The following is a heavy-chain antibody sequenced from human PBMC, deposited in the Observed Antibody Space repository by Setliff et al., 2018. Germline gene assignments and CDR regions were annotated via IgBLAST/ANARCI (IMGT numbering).Heavy chain of an antibody. CDR2: IYYSGST. J-gene: IGHJ3*02. V-gene: IGHV4-59*11. CDR1: GGSISSHY. Sequence: SETLSLTCTVSGGSISSHYWSWIRQPPGKGLEWIGSIYYSGSTNYNPSLKSRVTISVDTSKNQFSLKLSSVTAADTAVYYCARVKTTVTTFSYFRNDAFDIWGQGTMVTVSS. CDR3: ARVKTTVTTFSYFRNDAFDI. D-gene: IGHD4-17*01.